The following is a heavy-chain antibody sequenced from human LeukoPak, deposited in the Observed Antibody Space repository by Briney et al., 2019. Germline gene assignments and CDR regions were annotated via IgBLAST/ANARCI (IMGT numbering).Heavy chain of an antibody. D-gene: IGHD6-13*01. V-gene: IGHV4-34*01. J-gene: IGHJ4*02. CDR3: ARGYSSSWNYFDY. CDR1: GGSFSGYY. CDR2: INHSGST. Sequence: TASETLSLTCAVYGGSFSGYYWSWIRQPPGKGLEWIGEINHSGSTNYNPSLKSRVTISVDTSKNQFSLKLSSVTAADTAVYYCARGYSSSWNYFDYWGQGTLVTVSS.